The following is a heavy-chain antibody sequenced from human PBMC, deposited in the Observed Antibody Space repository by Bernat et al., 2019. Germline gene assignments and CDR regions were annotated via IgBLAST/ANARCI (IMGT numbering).Heavy chain of an antibody. CDR3: ARHGIAAAGRSDWFDP. V-gene: IGHV5-51*01. CDR2: IYPGDSDT. Sequence: EVQLAQSGAEVKKPGESLKISCKGSGYSFTSYWIGWVRQMPGKGLEWMGIIYPGDSDTRYSPSFQGQVTISADKSISTAYLQWSSLKASDTAMYYCARHGIAAAGRSDWFDPWGQGTLVTVSS. CDR1: GYSFTSYW. D-gene: IGHD6-13*01. J-gene: IGHJ5*02.